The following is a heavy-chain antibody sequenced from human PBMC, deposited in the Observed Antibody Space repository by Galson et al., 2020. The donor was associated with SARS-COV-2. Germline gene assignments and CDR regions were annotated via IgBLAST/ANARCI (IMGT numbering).Heavy chain of an antibody. CDR1: GYTLTELS. J-gene: IGHJ5*02. CDR3: ATTRAPNYDSSGYNNWFDP. Sequence: TSVKVSCQVSGYTLTELSMHWVRQAPGKGLEWMGGFDPEDGETIYAQKFQGRVTMTEDTSTDTAYMELSSLRSEDTAVYYCATTRAPNYDSSGYNNWFDPWGQGTLVTVSS. CDR2: FDPEDGET. V-gene: IGHV1-24*01. D-gene: IGHD3-22*01.